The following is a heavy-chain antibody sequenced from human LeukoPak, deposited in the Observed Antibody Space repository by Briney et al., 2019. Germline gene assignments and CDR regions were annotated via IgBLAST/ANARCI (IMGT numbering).Heavy chain of an antibody. V-gene: IGHV3-74*01. CDR1: EFTSSSYW. Sequence: GGSLRLSCAASEFTSSSYWMHWVRQAPGKGLVWVSRINSDGSSINYADSVKGRFTISRDNAKNTLYLQMNSLRAEDAAVYYCARGRGPYGWFDPWGQGTLVTVSS. D-gene: IGHD3-10*01. J-gene: IGHJ5*02. CDR2: INSDGSSI. CDR3: ARGRGPYGWFDP.